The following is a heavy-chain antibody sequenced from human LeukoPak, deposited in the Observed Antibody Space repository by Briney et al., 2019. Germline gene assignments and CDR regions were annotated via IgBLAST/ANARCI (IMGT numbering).Heavy chain of an antibody. CDR1: GGSFSGYY. D-gene: IGHD6-13*01. Sequence: SETLSLTCAVYGGSFSGYYWSWIRQPPGKGLEWIGEINHSGSTNYNPSLKSRVTISADTSKNQFSLKLSSVTAADTAVYYCARAIAAAPFNWGQGTLVTVSS. CDR3: ARAIAAAPFN. J-gene: IGHJ4*02. V-gene: IGHV4-34*01. CDR2: INHSGST.